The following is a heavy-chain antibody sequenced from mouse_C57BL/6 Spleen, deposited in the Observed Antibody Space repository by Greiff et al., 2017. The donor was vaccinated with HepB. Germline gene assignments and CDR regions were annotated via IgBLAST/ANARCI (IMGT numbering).Heavy chain of an antibody. Sequence: EGQLVESGGGLVKPGGSLKLSCAASGFTFSSYAMSWVRQTPEKRLEWVATISDGGSYTYYPDNVKGRFTISRDNAKNNLYLQMSHLKSEDTAMYYCASKLLLYYDAMDYWGQGTSVTVSS. CDR2: ISDGGSYT. V-gene: IGHV5-4*01. CDR1: GFTFSSYA. J-gene: IGHJ4*01. CDR3: ASKLLLYYDAMDY. D-gene: IGHD2-1*01.